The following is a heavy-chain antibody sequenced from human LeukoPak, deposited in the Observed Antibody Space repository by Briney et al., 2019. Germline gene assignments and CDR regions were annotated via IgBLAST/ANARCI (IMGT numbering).Heavy chain of an antibody. CDR3: ARQGYYDSHFDY. CDR2: IYYSGST. Sequence: PSETLSLTCTVSGGSISSSSYYWGWIRQPPGKGLEWIRSIYYSGSTYYNPSLKSRVTISVDTSKNQFSLKLSSVTAADTAVYYCARQGYYDSHFDYWGQGTLVTVSS. J-gene: IGHJ4*02. D-gene: IGHD3-22*01. V-gene: IGHV4-39*01. CDR1: GGSISSSSYY.